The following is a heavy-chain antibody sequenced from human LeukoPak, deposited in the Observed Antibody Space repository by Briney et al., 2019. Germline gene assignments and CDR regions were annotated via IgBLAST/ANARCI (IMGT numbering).Heavy chain of an antibody. CDR1: GFTCSSYG. CDR2: ISSSGGST. CDR3: AKMVDVPPARKPHMDV. J-gene: IGHJ6*03. V-gene: IGHV3-23*01. D-gene: IGHD2-2*01. Sequence: GGYLRRSCAASGFTCSSYGMSWVRQAPGKGLEWVSAISSSGGSTYYADSVKGRFTISRNNSKNTLYLKMNSLRAEDTAVYYCAKMVDVPPARKPHMDVWGKGTTVTVSS.